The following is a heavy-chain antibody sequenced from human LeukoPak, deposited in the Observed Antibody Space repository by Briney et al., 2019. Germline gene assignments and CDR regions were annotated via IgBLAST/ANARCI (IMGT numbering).Heavy chain of an antibody. D-gene: IGHD3-3*01. CDR1: GFTFNIYW. Sequence: GGSLRLSCAASGFTFNIYWMSWVRQAPGKGLEWVANIKPDGSDVYYLDSVKGRFTVSRDNAQNSLYLQMNTLRVEDTAVYYCAGDRAQYYDDAFDIWGQGTMVTVSS. CDR3: AGDRAQYYDDAFDI. CDR2: IKPDGSDV. V-gene: IGHV3-7*01. J-gene: IGHJ3*02.